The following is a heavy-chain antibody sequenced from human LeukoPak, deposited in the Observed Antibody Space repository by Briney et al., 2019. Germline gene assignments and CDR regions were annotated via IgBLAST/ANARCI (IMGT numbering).Heavy chain of an antibody. CDR2: ISYDGSSE. CDR1: GFTFSNYG. CDR3: AREMGSSSYVLDV. V-gene: IGHV3-30*03. D-gene: IGHD2-2*01. J-gene: IGHJ3*01. Sequence: GRSLRLSCAASGFTFSNYGMHWVRQAPGKGLEWVAVISYDGSSEYYAASVKGRFTISRDNSKNTLLLQVNSLRAEDTGVYYCAREMGSSSYVLDVWGQGTMVTVSS.